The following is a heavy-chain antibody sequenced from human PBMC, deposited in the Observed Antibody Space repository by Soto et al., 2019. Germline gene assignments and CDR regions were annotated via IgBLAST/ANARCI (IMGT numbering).Heavy chain of an antibody. CDR3: ARDSGEATQPLNYYYYGMDV. J-gene: IGHJ6*02. CDR1: GFTFSSYW. V-gene: IGHV3-7*01. Sequence: GGSLRLSCAASGFTFSSYWMSWVRQAPGKGLEWVANIKQDGSEKYYVDSVKGRFTISRDNAKNSLYLQMNSLRAEDTAVYYCARDSGEATQPLNYYYYGMDVWGQGTTVTVSS. CDR2: IKQDGSEK. D-gene: IGHD3-10*01.